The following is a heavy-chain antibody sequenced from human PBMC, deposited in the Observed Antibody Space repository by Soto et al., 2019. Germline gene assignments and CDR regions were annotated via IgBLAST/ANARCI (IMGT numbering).Heavy chain of an antibody. CDR3: AKRKSELLWFGELFGFDY. CDR1: GFTFSSYA. J-gene: IGHJ4*02. Sequence: GGSLRLSCAASGFTFSSYAMSWVRQAPGKGLEWVSAISGSGGSTYYADSVKGRFTISRDNSKNTLYLQMNSLRAEDTAVYYCAKRKSELLWFGELFGFDYWGQGTLGTVSS. CDR2: ISGSGGST. D-gene: IGHD3-10*01. V-gene: IGHV3-23*01.